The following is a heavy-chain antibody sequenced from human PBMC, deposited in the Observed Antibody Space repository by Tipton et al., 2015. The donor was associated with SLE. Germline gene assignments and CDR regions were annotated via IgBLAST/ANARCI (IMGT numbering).Heavy chain of an antibody. V-gene: IGHV4-31*03. CDR2: IYYSGST. CDR1: GGSISSGGYY. CDR3: ASKDGYNSPVAFDI. J-gene: IGHJ3*02. D-gene: IGHD5-24*01. Sequence: TLSLTCTVSGGSISSGGYYWSWIRQHPGKGLEWIGYIYYSGSTYYNPSLKSRVTISVGTSKNQFSLKLSSVTAADTAVYYCASKDGYNSPVAFDIWGQGTMVTVSS.